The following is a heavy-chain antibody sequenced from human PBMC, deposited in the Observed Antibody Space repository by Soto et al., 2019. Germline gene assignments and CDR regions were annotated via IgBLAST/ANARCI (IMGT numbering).Heavy chain of an antibody. D-gene: IGHD6-19*01. CDR2: IRSSGNAI. Sequence: GGSLRLSCAASGFTFSGYSMNWVRQAPGKGLEWVSYIRSSGNAIYYADTVKGRFTISRDNAKNSLYLQMNSLRDEDTTVYYCARIAVAVTRNGMDVWGQGTTVTAS. CDR1: GFTFSGYS. J-gene: IGHJ6*02. V-gene: IGHV3-48*02. CDR3: ARIAVAVTRNGMDV.